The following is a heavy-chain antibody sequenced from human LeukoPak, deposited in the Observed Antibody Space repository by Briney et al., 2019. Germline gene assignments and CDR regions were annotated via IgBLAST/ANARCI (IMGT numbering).Heavy chain of an antibody. V-gene: IGHV3-7*01. CDR2: IKQDGSEK. D-gene: IGHD6-13*01. J-gene: IGHJ4*02. Sequence: GGSLRLSCAASGFTFSSYWMSWVRQAPGKGLEWVANIKQDGSEKYYVDSVKGRFTISRDNAKNSLYLQMNSLRAEDTAVYYCARVDFSSWYLTRWTQPTTSGFDYWGQGTLVTVSS. CDR3: ARVDFSSWYLTRWTQPTTSGFDY. CDR1: GFTFSSYW.